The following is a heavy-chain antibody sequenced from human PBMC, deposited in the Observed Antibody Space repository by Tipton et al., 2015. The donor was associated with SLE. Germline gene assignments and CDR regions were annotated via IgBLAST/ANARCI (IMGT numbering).Heavy chain of an antibody. CDR1: GYTFTSYG. J-gene: IGHJ3*02. V-gene: IGHV1-18*01. Sequence: LVQSGASVKVSCKASGYTFTSYGISWVRQAPGQGLEWMGWISAYNGNTNYAQKLQGRVTMTTDTSTSTAYMELRSLRSDDTAVYYWARDRIVGATGAFDIWCQGTMVTVSS. D-gene: IGHD1-26*01. CDR3: ARDRIVGATGAFDI. CDR2: ISAYNGNT.